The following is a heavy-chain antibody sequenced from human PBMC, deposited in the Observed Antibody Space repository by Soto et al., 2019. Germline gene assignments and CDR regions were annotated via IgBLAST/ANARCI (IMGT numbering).Heavy chain of an antibody. CDR3: ARDPGVVVPAQILYYYCMDV. D-gene: IGHD2-2*01. CDR2: IIPIFGTA. Sequence: ASVKVSCKASGGTFSSYAISWVRQAPGQGLDWMGGIIPIFGTANYAQKFQGRVTITADKSTSTAYMELSSLRSEDTAVYYCARDPGVVVPAQILYYYCMDVWGQGTTVTVSS. CDR1: GGTFSSYA. V-gene: IGHV1-69*06. J-gene: IGHJ6*02.